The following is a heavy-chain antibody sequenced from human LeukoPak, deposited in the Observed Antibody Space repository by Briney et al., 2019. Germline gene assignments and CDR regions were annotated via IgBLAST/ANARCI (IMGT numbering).Heavy chain of an antibody. Sequence: SETLSLTCTVSGGSISSYYWSWLRQPPGKGLEWIGYIYYSGSTNYNPSLKSRVTISVDTSKNQFSLKLSSVTAADTAVYYCARVIYDYAREAYYYYYMDVWGKGTTVTISS. V-gene: IGHV4-59*01. D-gene: IGHD3-16*01. J-gene: IGHJ6*03. CDR3: ARVIYDYAREAYYYYYMDV. CDR2: IYYSGST. CDR1: GGSISSYY.